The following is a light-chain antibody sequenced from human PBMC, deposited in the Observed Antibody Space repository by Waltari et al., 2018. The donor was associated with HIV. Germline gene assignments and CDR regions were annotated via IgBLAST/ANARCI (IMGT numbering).Light chain of an antibody. J-gene: IGLJ2*01. CDR1: ALPKQS. CDR3: QSEDRSATYVI. V-gene: IGLV3-25*03. CDR2: KDT. Sequence: SSELTPPPSVSVFPAHTARLTCPGYALPKQSAYCYPQTPGQAPRFVIYKDTDRPSGSPERFSGSSSGTTVTLTISGVQAEDEADYYCQSEDRSATYVIFGGGTKLTVL.